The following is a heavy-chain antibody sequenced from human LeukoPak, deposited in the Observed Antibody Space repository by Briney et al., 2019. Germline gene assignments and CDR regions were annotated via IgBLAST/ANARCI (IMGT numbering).Heavy chain of an antibody. CDR3: ARVYSPDWLSTPDY. D-gene: IGHD3-9*01. CDR1: GFTVSSNY. V-gene: IGHV3-53*04. CDR2: IYSGGST. J-gene: IGHJ4*02. Sequence: GGSLRLSCAASGFTVSSNYMSWVRQAPGKGLEWVSVIYSGGSTYYADSVKGRFTISRHNSKNTLYLQMNSLRAEDTAVYYCARVYSPDWLSTPDYWGQGTLVTVSS.